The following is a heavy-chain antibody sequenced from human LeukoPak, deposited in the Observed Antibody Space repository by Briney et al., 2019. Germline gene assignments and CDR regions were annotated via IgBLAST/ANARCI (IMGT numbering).Heavy chain of an antibody. D-gene: IGHD2-15*01. Sequence: ASVRVSCKASGYTCTAYYMHWVRQAPGQGLEWLAWINPNTDVRRYAQKFQGRVTMTRDTSISSVYMELSRLTCDDTAVYYCARSRESCIGGTCPGDYWGQGTRVTVSS. J-gene: IGHJ4*02. CDR1: GYTCTAYY. CDR3: ARSRESCIGGTCPGDY. CDR2: INPNTDVR. V-gene: IGHV1-2*02.